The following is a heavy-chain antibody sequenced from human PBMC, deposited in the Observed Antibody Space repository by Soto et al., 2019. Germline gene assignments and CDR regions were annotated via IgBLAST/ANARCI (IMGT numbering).Heavy chain of an antibody. V-gene: IGHV4-61*01. CDR3: ARGWARLLRIDY. CDR1: GGSVSSGSYY. D-gene: IGHD1-26*01. CDR2: IYYSGST. Sequence: QVQLQESGPGLVKPSETLSLTCTVSGGSVSSGSYYWSWIRQPPGKGLEWIGYIYYSGSTNYNPTLKSRVTISVDTSKNQFSLKLSSVTAADTAVYYCARGWARLLRIDYWGQGTLVTVSS. J-gene: IGHJ4*02.